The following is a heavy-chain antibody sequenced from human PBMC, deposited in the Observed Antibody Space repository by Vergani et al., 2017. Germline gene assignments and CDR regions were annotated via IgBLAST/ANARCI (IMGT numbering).Heavy chain of an antibody. J-gene: IGHJ4*02. CDR3: ARSIVSRNPPDYFDN. Sequence: QVQLQESVPGLVRPSETLSLPCTVSGGSLSGYYWNGIRQTPGEGLEWIGYVEDSGYFNYNPSLNTRVSMSSDTSNNQFSLMLSSVTLANTAVYYCARSIVSRNPPDYFDNWGQGTLVTVSS. CDR2: VEDSGYF. V-gene: IGHV4-59*01. CDR1: GGSLSGYY. D-gene: IGHD1-14*01.